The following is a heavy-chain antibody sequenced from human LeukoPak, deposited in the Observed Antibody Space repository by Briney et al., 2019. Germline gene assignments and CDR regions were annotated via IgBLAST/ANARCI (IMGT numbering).Heavy chain of an antibody. CDR2: ISYDGSNK. Sequence: GGSLRLSCAASGFTFSTYGMHWVRQAPGKGLEWVAVISYDGSNKYYADSVKGRFTISRDNSKNTLYLQMNSLRAEDTAVYYCAKASRYSSSWYGQSYYYYGMDVWGQGTTVTVSS. V-gene: IGHV3-30*18. CDR3: AKASRYSSSWYGQSYYYYGMDV. CDR1: GFTFSTYG. J-gene: IGHJ6*02. D-gene: IGHD6-13*01.